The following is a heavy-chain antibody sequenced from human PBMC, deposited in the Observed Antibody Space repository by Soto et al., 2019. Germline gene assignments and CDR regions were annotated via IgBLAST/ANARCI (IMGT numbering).Heavy chain of an antibody. CDR3: AGYYRLHAFDI. J-gene: IGHJ3*02. CDR2: INWNGGSR. V-gene: IGHV3-20*04. Sequence: GGSLRLSCAASGFTFDDYGMSWVRQAPGKGLEWVSGINWNGGSRGYADSVKGRFTISRDNAKNSLYMQMNSLMAEDTALYYGAGYYRLHAFDIWGQGTMVTVSS. CDR1: GFTFDDYG. D-gene: IGHD1-26*01.